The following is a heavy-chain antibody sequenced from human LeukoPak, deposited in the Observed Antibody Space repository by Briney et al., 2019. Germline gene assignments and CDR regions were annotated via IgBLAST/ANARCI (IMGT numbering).Heavy chain of an antibody. CDR3: AAPPYYDFCP. CDR1: GFTFSSYW. CDR2: ITGSGGGT. V-gene: IGHV3-23*01. Sequence: GGSLRLSCAASGFTFSSYWMSWVRQAPGKGLEWVSSITGSGGGTQYADSVQGRFTISRDNSKNTLYLQMNSLRAEDTAIYYCAAPPYYDFCPWGQGTLVTVSS. D-gene: IGHD3-3*01. J-gene: IGHJ5*02.